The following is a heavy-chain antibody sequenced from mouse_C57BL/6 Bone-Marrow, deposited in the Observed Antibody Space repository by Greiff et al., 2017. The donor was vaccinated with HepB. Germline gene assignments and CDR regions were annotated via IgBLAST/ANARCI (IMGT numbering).Heavy chain of an antibody. V-gene: IGHV1-55*01. Sequence: QVQLQQPGAELVKPGASVKMSCKASGYTFTSYWITWVKQRPGQGLEWIGEIDPGSGSTNYNEKFKGKATLTVDTSSSTAYMQLSSLTSEDSAVYYCARFVLERDYWGQGTTLTVAS. CDR2: IDPGSGST. CDR3: ARFVLERDY. J-gene: IGHJ2*01. CDR1: GYTFTSYW.